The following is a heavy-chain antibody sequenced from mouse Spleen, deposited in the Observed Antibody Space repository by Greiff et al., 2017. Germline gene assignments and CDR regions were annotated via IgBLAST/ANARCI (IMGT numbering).Heavy chain of an antibody. V-gene: IGHV1-76*01. CDR1: GYTFTDYY. J-gene: IGHJ2*01. CDR3: ARTFDY. CDR2: IYPGSGNT. Sequence: LQESGAELVRPGASVKLSCKASGYTFTDYYINWVKQRPGQGIEWIARIYPGSGNTYYNEKFKGKATLTAEKSSSTAYMQLSSLTSEDSAVYFCARTFDYWGQGTTLTVSS.